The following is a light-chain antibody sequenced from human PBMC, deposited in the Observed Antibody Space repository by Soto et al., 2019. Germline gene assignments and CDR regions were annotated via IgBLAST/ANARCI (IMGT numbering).Light chain of an antibody. CDR2: GAS. Sequence: EIVLTPSPGTLSLSPGDRATLSCRASQSVMSTYLAWYQHKPGQAPRLLIYGASTRATGIPDRFSGSGSGTDFTLTISRLEPEDFAVYYCQQYGSSLALTFGGGTKVDIK. CDR3: QQYGSSLALT. J-gene: IGKJ4*01. V-gene: IGKV3-20*01. CDR1: QSVMSTY.